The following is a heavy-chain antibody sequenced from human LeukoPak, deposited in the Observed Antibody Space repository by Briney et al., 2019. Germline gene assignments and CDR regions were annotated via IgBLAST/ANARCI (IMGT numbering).Heavy chain of an antibody. D-gene: IGHD5-12*01. J-gene: IGHJ4*02. V-gene: IGHV3-74*01. CDR2: INSDGSST. Sequence: GGSLTLSWAASGFTFGSYWMHWVRQAPGKGLVWVSRINSDGSSTSYADSVKGRFTISRDNAKNSLYLQMNSLRAEDTAVYYCARVGGFIVATTGDYWGQGTLVTVSS. CDR1: GFTFGSYW. CDR3: ARVGGFIVATTGDY.